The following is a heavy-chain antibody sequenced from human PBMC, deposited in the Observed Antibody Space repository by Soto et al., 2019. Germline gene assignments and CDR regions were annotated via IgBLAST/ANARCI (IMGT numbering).Heavy chain of an antibody. D-gene: IGHD4-17*01. CDR3: VKEDGDYSFDY. Sequence: PGGSLRLSCAASGFTFSNYWMSWVRQAPGKGLEWVAKINQGGSEKWSADSVKGRFTISRDNAKNSLYLQLNSLGAEDTAVYYCVKEDGDYSFDYWGQGTLVTVSS. V-gene: IGHV3-7*03. CDR1: GFTFSNYW. J-gene: IGHJ4*02. CDR2: INQGGSEK.